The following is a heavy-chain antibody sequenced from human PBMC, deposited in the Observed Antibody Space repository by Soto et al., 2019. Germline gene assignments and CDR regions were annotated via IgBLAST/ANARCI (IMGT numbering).Heavy chain of an antibody. V-gene: IGHV1-18*04. J-gene: IGHJ3*02. CDR1: GYTFTSYG. D-gene: IGHD3-22*01. Sequence: GASVKVSCKASGYTFTSYGISWVRQAPGQGLEWMGWISAYNGNTNYAQKLQGRVTTTTDTSTSTAYMELRSLRSDDTAVYYCASDPGYYYDSSGSPDAFDIWGQGTMVTVSS. CDR3: ASDPGYYYDSSGSPDAFDI. CDR2: ISAYNGNT.